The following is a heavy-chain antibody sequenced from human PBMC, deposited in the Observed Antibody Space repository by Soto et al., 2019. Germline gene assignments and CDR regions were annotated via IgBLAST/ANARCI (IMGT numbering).Heavy chain of an antibody. D-gene: IGHD6-13*01. V-gene: IGHV3-23*01. Sequence: EVQLLESGGGLVQPGGSLRLSCAASGFTFSNYAMTWVRQAPGKGLEWVSVITGSGGGTYFVDSVKGRFTISRDNSKNTGYLQMNRLRAEETAVYYCAKRPLTAAGFDYWGQGTLVTVSS. CDR2: ITGSGGGT. CDR3: AKRPLTAAGFDY. J-gene: IGHJ4*02. CDR1: GFTFSNYA.